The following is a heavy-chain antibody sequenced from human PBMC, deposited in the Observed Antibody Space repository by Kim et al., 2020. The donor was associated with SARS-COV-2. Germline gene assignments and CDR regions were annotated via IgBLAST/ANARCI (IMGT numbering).Heavy chain of an antibody. CDR2: ISWNSNSI. D-gene: IGHD3-16*02. Sequence: GGSLRLSCAASGFNMGDYAMQWVRQTPGKGLECISRISWNSNSIRYADSAKGRFTISRDNAKNSLYLQMNSLRVEDTAWYYCAQDYWGSYPNWGQGTLVTVSS. V-gene: IGHV3-9*01. J-gene: IGHJ4*02. CDR1: GFNMGDYA. CDR3: AQDYWGSYPN.